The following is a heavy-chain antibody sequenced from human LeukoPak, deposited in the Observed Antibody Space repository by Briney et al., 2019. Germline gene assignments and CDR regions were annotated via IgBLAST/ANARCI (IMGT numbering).Heavy chain of an antibody. Sequence: PSETLSLTCAVYGGSFSGYYWSWIRQPPGKGLEWIGEINHSGSTNYNPSLKGRVTISVDTSKNQFSLKLSSVTAADTAVYYCARGSTIFGVVIKRGWFDPWGQGTLVTVSS. D-gene: IGHD3-3*01. V-gene: IGHV4-34*01. CDR3: ARGSTIFGVVIKRGWFDP. CDR2: INHSGST. CDR1: GGSFSGYY. J-gene: IGHJ5*02.